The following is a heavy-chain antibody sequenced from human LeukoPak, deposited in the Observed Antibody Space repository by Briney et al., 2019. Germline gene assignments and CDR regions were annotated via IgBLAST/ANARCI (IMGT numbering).Heavy chain of an antibody. CDR3: AKGGRYQLLGAPSDAFDI. V-gene: IGHV3-30*18. CDR1: GFTFSSYG. CDR2: ISYDGSNK. D-gene: IGHD2-2*01. J-gene: IGHJ3*02. Sequence: PGRSLRLSCAASGFTFSSYGMHWVRQAPGKGLEWVAVISYDGSNKYYADSVKGRFTISRDNAKNSLYLQMNSLRAEDMALYYCAKGGRYQLLGAPSDAFDIWGQGTMVTVSS.